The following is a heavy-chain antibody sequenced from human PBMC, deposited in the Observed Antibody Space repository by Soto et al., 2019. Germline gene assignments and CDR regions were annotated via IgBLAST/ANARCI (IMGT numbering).Heavy chain of an antibody. CDR3: ARASQIFDFWSGYCMDV. CDR1: GYTFTSYD. D-gene: IGHD3-3*01. Sequence: ASVKVSCKASGYTFTSYDINWVRQATGQGLEWMVWMNPNSGNTGYAQKFQGRDTMTRNTSISTAYMELSSLRSEDTAVYYCARASQIFDFWSGYCMDVWGKGTTVTVSS. J-gene: IGHJ6*04. CDR2: MNPNSGNT. V-gene: IGHV1-8*01.